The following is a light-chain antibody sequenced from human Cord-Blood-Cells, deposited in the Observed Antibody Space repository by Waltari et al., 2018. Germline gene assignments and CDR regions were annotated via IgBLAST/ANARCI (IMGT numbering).Light chain of an antibody. Sequence: QSALTQPASVSGSPGQSITLSCTGTSSDVGGYNYVPWYQQHPGNAPKLMIYDVSNRPSGVSNRFSGSKSGNTASLTISGLQAEDEADYYCSSYTSSSTWVFGGGTKLTVL. CDR3: SSYTSSSTWV. V-gene: IGLV2-14*03. CDR1: SSDVGGYNY. CDR2: DVS. J-gene: IGLJ3*02.